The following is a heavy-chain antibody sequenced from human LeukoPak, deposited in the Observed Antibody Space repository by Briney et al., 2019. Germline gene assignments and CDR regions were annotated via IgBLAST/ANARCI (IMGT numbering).Heavy chain of an antibody. CDR2: INHSGST. D-gene: IGHD4-23*01. CDR3: AREPSWRIFYGGQRHGAFDI. V-gene: IGHV4-34*01. J-gene: IGHJ3*02. Sequence: SETLSLTCAVYGGSFSGYYWSWIRQPPGKGLEWIGEINHSGSTNYNPSLKSRVTISVDTSKNQFSLKLSSVTAADTAVYYCAREPSWRIFYGGQRHGAFDIWGQGTMVTVSS. CDR1: GGSFSGYY.